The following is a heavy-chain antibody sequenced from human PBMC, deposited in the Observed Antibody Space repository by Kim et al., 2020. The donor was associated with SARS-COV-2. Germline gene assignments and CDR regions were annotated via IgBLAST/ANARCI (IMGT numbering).Heavy chain of an antibody. CDR1: RFAFSPAW. D-gene: IGHD3-16*01. J-gene: IGHJ3*02. CDR2: ISPDGAFT. CDR3: AREFWGAADI. Sequence: GGSLRLSCAASRFAFSPAWMQWVRQVPGKGLLCVSRISPDGAFTLYADSVKGRFTISRDNAKNTLYLQMNSLGADDTAVYYCAREFWGAADIWGQGTTVT. V-gene: IGHV3-74*03.